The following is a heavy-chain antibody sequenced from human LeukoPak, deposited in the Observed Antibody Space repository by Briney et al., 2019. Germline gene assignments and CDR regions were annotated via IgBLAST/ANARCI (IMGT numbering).Heavy chain of an antibody. CDR1: GFTFSSFA. D-gene: IGHD2-21*02. CDR2: ISGSGGST. J-gene: IGHJ4*02. CDR3: AKTTRGAYCGGDCPGPFDY. V-gene: IGHV3-23*01. Sequence: GGSLRLSCAASGFTFSSFAMSWVRQAPGKGLEWVSAISGSGGSTYYADSVKGRFTISRDNSKNTLYLQMNSLRAEDTAVYYCAKTTRGAYCGGDCPGPFDYWGQGTLVTVSS.